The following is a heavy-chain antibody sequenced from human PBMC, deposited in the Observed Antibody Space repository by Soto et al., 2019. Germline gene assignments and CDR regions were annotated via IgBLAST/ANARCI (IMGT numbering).Heavy chain of an antibody. J-gene: IGHJ4*02. Sequence: EVQLVESGGGLVQPGGSLRLSCAASGFTVSSNYMSWVRQAPGKGLEWVSVINSGGSTYYADSVKGRFTISRDNSKNTLYLQMNSLRAEDTAVYYCARGGYSAYDPFFDYWGQGTLVTVSS. CDR1: GFTVSSNY. CDR3: ARGGYSAYDPFFDY. D-gene: IGHD5-12*01. CDR2: INSGGST. V-gene: IGHV3-66*01.